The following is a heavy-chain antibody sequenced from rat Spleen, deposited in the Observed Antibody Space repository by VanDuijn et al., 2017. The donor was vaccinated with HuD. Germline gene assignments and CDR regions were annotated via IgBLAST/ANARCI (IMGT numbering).Heavy chain of an antibody. D-gene: IGHD2-2*01. CDR2: ISTAGGDT. J-gene: IGHJ2*01. V-gene: IGHV5-25*01. Sequence: EVKLMESGGGLVQPGRSMKLSCAASGFTFSSYYMAWVRQTPTKGLEWVAYISTAGGDTYYRDSVKGRFTISRDNAKSTLYLQMDSLRSEDTATYYCSTTGYRAYFFDYWGQGVMVTVSS. CDR1: GFTFSSYY. CDR3: STTGYRAYFFDY.